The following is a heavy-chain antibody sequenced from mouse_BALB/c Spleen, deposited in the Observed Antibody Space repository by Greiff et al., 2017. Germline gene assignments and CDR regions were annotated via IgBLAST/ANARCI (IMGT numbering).Heavy chain of an antibody. CDR2: IWAGGST. Sequence: QVQLQQSGPGLVAPSQSLSITCTVSGFSLTSYGVHWVRQPPGKGLEWLGVIWAGGSTNYNSALMSRLSISKDNSKSQVFLKMNSLQTDDTAMYYCASLYDYDGGFAYWGQGTLVTVSA. V-gene: IGHV2-9*02. CDR3: ASLYDYDGGFAY. J-gene: IGHJ3*01. CDR1: GFSLTSYG. D-gene: IGHD2-4*01.